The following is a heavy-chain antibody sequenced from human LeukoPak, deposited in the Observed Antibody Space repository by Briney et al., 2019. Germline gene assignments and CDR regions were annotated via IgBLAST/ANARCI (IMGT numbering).Heavy chain of an antibody. J-gene: IGHJ4*02. Sequence: SETLSLTCTVSGGSINSSGYYWGWIRQPPGEALEWIGSIYHSGYTYYNPSLKSRVTISVDTSNSQFSLKLSSVTAADTAVYYCARSSMFRGVTVDYWGQGTLVTVSS. CDR2: IYHSGYT. CDR1: GGSINSSGYY. V-gene: IGHV4-39*01. D-gene: IGHD3-10*01. CDR3: ARSSMFRGVTVDY.